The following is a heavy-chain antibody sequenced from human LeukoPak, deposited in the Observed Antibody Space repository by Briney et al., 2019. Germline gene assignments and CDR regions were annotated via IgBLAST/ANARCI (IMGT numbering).Heavy chain of an antibody. J-gene: IGHJ4*02. CDR3: ARGRWYSSSWYGGVFGY. CDR1: GGSISNSNYY. CDR2: VYYSGST. D-gene: IGHD6-13*01. Sequence: SETLSLTCTVSGGSISNSNYYWIWIRQPPGKGLEWIGSVYYSGSTYYNPSLKSRVTISVDTSKNQFSLKLSSVTAADTAVYYCARGRWYSSSWYGGVFGYWGQGTLVTVSS. V-gene: IGHV4-39*01.